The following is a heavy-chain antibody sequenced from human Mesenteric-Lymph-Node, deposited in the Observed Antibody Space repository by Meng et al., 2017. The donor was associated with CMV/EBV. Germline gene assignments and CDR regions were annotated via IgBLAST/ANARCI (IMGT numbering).Heavy chain of an antibody. CDR3: ARDLITGTALDGF. D-gene: IGHD1-7*01. V-gene: IGHV3-53*01. CDR1: GFTVSSND. J-gene: IGHJ4*02. Sequence: GESLKISCAASGFTVSSNDMSWVRQAPGKGLEWVSVIYSTGSTYYADSVKGRFTISRDNAKSSLYLQMNNLRAEDTAVYYCARDLITGTALDGFWGQGTLVTVSS. CDR2: IYSTGST.